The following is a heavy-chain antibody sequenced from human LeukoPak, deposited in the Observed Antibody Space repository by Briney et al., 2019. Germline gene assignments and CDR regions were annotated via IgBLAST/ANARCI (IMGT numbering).Heavy chain of an antibody. V-gene: IGHV1-69*04. D-gene: IGHD1-26*01. CDR2: IIPILGIA. CDR3: ARVDIVGATRAFDI. CDR1: GGTFSSYA. J-gene: IGHJ3*02. Sequence: ASVKVSCKASGGTFSSYAISWVRQAPGQGLEWMGRIIPILGIANYAQKFQDRVTITADKSTSTAYMELSSLRSEDTAVYYCARVDIVGATRAFDIWGQGTMVTVSS.